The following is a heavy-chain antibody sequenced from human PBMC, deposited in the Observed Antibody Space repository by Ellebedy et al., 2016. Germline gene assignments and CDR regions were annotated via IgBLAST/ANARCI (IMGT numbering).Heavy chain of an antibody. D-gene: IGHD3-10*01. Sequence: SETLSLSXTVSGGSISSDYCSWIRQPPGKGLEWIGYIYYSGSTNYNPSLKSRVTISVDTSKNQFSLKLSPVTAADTAVYYCAREADGFHGMDVWGQGTTVTVSS. V-gene: IGHV4-59*01. J-gene: IGHJ6*02. CDR3: AREADGFHGMDV. CDR1: GGSISSDY. CDR2: IYYSGST.